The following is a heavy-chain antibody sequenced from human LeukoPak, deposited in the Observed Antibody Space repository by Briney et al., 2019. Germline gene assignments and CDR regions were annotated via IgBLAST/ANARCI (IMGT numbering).Heavy chain of an antibody. CDR1: GFTFSSFG. V-gene: IGHV3-33*01. CDR3: ARAFTSTGYYYVEY. Sequence: GGSLRLSCAASGFTFSSFGMHWVGQAPGKGLEWVAVIWYDGNNKYYADSVKGRFTISRDNSKNTLYLQMNSLRAEDTAVYYCARAFTSTGYYYVEYWGQGTLVTVSS. D-gene: IGHD3-22*01. CDR2: IWYDGNNK. J-gene: IGHJ4*02.